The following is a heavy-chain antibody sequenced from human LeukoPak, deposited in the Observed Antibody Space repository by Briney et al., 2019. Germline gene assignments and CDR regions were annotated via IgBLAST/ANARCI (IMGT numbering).Heavy chain of an antibody. D-gene: IGHD4-23*01. J-gene: IGHJ4*02. CDR1: GITVSSNY. Sequence: GGSLRLSCAASGITVSSNYMNWVRQAPGKGLEWVSAISDSGVSTYYADSVKGRFTVSRDNSKNTLYLQMNSLRAEDTAVYYCAKDLGYGGNPPVYFDYWGQGTLVTVSS. CDR3: AKDLGYGGNPPVYFDY. V-gene: IGHV3-23*01. CDR2: ISDSGVST.